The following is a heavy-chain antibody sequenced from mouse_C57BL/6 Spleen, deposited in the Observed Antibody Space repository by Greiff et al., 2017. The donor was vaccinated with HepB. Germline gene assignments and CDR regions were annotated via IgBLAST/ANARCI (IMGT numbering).Heavy chain of an antibody. CDR1: GYTFTSYW. CDR2: IHPNSGST. V-gene: IGHV1-64*01. D-gene: IGHD1-1*01. Sequence: VQLQQPGAELVKPGASVKLSCKASGYTFTSYWMHWVKQRPGQGLEWIGMIHPNSGSTNYNEKFKSKATLTVDKSSSTAYMQLSSLTSEDSAVYYCARSYYGSRGFAYWGQGTTLTVSS. J-gene: IGHJ2*01. CDR3: ARSYYGSRGFAY.